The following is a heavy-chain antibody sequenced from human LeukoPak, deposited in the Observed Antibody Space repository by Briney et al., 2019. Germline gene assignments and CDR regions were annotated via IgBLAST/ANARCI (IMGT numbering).Heavy chain of an antibody. CDR2: IRSDRSTS. Sequence: PGGSLRLSCATSGFTFSSYSMHWVRQAPGKGLQWVSHIRSDRSTSYCADSVRGRFTIPRDNSKNTVYLQMNSLRPEDTAVYYCVKDRGAYDLDSWGQGTLVTVSS. V-gene: IGHV3-30*02. CDR1: GFTFSSYS. D-gene: IGHD4-17*01. CDR3: VKDRGAYDLDS. J-gene: IGHJ4*02.